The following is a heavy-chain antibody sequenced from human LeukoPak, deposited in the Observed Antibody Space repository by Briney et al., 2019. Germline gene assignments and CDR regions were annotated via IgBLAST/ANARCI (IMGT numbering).Heavy chain of an antibody. D-gene: IGHD6-13*01. V-gene: IGHV3-30*04. CDR3: AKDMSAAAGVFDY. J-gene: IGHJ4*02. Sequence: GGSLRLSCAASGFSFGSYVMHWVRQAPGKGLEWVAAISFDGSNRKYADSVKGRFTISRDNSKNTLYLQMNSLRAEDTAVYYCAKDMSAAAGVFDYWGQGTLVTVSS. CDR1: GFSFGSYV. CDR2: ISFDGSNR.